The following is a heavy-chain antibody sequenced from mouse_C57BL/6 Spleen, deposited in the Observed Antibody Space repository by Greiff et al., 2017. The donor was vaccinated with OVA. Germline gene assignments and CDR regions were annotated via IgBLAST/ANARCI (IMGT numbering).Heavy chain of an antibody. CDR2: INPGSGGT. CDR3: TRVYGSSYGYFDY. CDR1: GYAFTNYL. D-gene: IGHD1-1*01. Sequence: VQLQQSGAELVRPGTSVKVSCKASGYAFTNYLIEWVKQRPGQGLEWIGVINPGSGGTNYNEKFKGKAPLTADKSSSTAYLQLSTLTSEASAVFFCTRVYGSSYGYFDYWGPGTTLTVSS. V-gene: IGHV1-54*01. J-gene: IGHJ2*01.